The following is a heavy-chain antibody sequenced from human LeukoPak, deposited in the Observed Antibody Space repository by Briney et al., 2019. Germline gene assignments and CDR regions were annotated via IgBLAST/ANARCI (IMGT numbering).Heavy chain of an antibody. V-gene: IGHV1-18*04. Sequence: ASVKVSCKASGYTFTGYYMHWVRQAPGQGLEWMGWISAYNGNANYAQKLQGRVTMATDTSTSTVYMDLRSLTSDDTAVYYCARDWWYGDYSIGDNWGQGTLVTVSS. CDR2: ISAYNGNA. J-gene: IGHJ4*02. D-gene: IGHD4-17*01. CDR3: ARDWWYGDYSIGDN. CDR1: GYTFTGYY.